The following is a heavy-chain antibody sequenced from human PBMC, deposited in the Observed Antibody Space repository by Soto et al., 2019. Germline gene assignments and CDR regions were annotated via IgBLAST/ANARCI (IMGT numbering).Heavy chain of an antibody. D-gene: IGHD6-19*01. CDR3: AREGGTIAVMYFDY. CDR1: GYTFTSYG. V-gene: IGHV1-18*01. CDR2: ISAHNGNT. J-gene: IGHJ4*02. Sequence: SVKVSCRTSGYTFTSYGISWVRQAPGQGLEWMGWISAHNGNTNYAQKIQGRVTMTTDTSTSTAYMELRSLRSDDTAVYYCAREGGTIAVMYFDYWGQGTLVTVSS.